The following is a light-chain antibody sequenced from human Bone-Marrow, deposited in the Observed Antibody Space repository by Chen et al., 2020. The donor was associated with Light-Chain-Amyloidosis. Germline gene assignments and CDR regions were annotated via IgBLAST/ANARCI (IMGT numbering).Light chain of an antibody. CDR3: ATWDSSLTVWM. V-gene: IGLV1-51*02. Sequence: QSVLTQPPSVSAAPGQKVTISCSGSKSNLGLNYVSWYQQLPGTSPKLLIYVNNRRPSEIPDRFSGSKCGTAATLGVAGLQTGDEAEYYCATWDSSLTVWMFGGGTKLTFL. J-gene: IGLJ3*02. CDR2: VNN. CDR1: KSNLGLNY.